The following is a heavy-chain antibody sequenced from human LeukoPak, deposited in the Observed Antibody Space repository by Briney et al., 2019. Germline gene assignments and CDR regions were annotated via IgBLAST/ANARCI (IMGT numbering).Heavy chain of an antibody. Sequence: GGSLRLSCAASGSTFSSYSMNWVRQAPGKGLEWVSYISSSSTIYYADSVKGRFTISRDNAKNSLYLQMNSLRAEDTAVYYCARESYYDFWSGYYDIDYWGQGTLVTVSS. CDR1: GSTFSSYS. CDR2: ISSSSTI. V-gene: IGHV3-48*01. D-gene: IGHD3-3*01. CDR3: ARESYYDFWSGYYDIDY. J-gene: IGHJ4*02.